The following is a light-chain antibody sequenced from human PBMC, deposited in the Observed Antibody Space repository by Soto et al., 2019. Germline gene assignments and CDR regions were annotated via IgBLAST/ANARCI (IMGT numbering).Light chain of an antibody. CDR1: QYVSTTF. CDR2: GTS. Sequence: EIVLTQSPGTLSLSPGERATLSCRASQYVSTTFFAWYQQKPGQAPRLLIYGTSNRPTGIPDRFSGSGSGRDFTLTISRPEPEDFAVYYCQQYGSSPLTFGGGTRMEIK. J-gene: IGKJ4*01. CDR3: QQYGSSPLT. V-gene: IGKV3-20*01.